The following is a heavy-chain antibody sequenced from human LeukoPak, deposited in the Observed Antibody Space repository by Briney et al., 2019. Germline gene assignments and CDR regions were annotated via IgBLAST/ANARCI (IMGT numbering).Heavy chain of an antibody. CDR2: IYTSGST. Sequence: PSETLSLTCTVSGGSVSSYYWSWIRQPAGKGLEWIERIYTSGSTSYSPSLKSRVTMSVDTSKNQFSLNLSSVTAADTAVYYCARDGYYYASGRYYYRDVGGKGTTVTISS. V-gene: IGHV4-4*07. J-gene: IGHJ6*03. CDR1: GGSVSSYY. D-gene: IGHD3-10*01. CDR3: ARDGYYYASGRYYYRDV.